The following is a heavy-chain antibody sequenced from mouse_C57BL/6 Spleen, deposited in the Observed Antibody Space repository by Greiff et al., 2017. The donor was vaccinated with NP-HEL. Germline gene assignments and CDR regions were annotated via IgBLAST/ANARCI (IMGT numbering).Heavy chain of an antibody. CDR1: GYTFTTYP. Sequence: VQLQESGAELVKPGASVKMSCKASGYTFTTYPIEWMKQNHGKSLEWIGNFHPYNDDTKYNEKFKGKATLTVAKSSSTVYLELIRLTSDDSAVYYCARGAYYSNSDYYAMDYWGQGTSVTVSS. D-gene: IGHD2-5*01. J-gene: IGHJ4*01. V-gene: IGHV1-47*01. CDR2: FHPYNDDT. CDR3: ARGAYYSNSDYYAMDY.